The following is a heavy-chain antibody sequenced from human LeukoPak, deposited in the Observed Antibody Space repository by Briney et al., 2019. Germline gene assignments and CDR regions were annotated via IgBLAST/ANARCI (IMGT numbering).Heavy chain of an antibody. D-gene: IGHD1-26*01. CDR3: ARVRIVGSTYDALDI. CDR2: ISSSGSTI. V-gene: IGHV3-48*03. Sequence: GGSLRLSCAASGFTFSSYEMNWVRQAPGKGLEWVSYISSSGSTIYYADSVKGRFTISRDNAKNSLYLQMNSLRAEDTAVYYCARVRIVGSTYDALDIWGRGTMVTVSS. J-gene: IGHJ3*02. CDR1: GFTFSSYE.